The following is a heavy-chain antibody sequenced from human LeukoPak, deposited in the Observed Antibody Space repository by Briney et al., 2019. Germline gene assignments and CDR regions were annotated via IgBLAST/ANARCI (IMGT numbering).Heavy chain of an antibody. CDR1: GYTFTSYA. CDR3: ARRRIAAAGTIHFDY. J-gene: IGHJ4*02. V-gene: IGHV1-3*01. CDR2: INAGNGNT. D-gene: IGHD6-13*01. Sequence: ASVKVSCKASGYTFTSYAMHWVRQAPGQRLEWMGWINAGNGNTKYSQKFQGRVTITRDTSASTAYMEQSSLRSEDTAVYYCARRRIAAAGTIHFDYWGQGTLVTVSS.